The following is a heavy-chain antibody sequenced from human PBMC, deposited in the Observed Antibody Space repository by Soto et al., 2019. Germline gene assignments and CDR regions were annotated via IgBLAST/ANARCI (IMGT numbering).Heavy chain of an antibody. CDR3: ARDQDAAEMYREGFDY. J-gene: IGHJ4*02. V-gene: IGHV3-21*01. Sequence: GESLKISCAASGFTFSSYSMNWVRQAPGKGLEWVSSISSSSSYIYYADSVKGRFTISRDNAKKSLYLQMNSLRAEDMAVYYCARDQDAAEMYREGFDYWGQGTLVTVSS. CDR1: GFTFSSYS. D-gene: IGHD6-13*01. CDR2: ISSSSSYI.